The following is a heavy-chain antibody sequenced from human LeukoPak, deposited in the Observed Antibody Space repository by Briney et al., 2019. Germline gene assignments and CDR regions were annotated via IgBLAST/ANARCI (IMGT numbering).Heavy chain of an antibody. CDR1: GYTFTSYD. CDR2: MNPNSGNA. V-gene: IGHV1-8*01. D-gene: IGHD1-7*01. Sequence: ASVKVSCKASGYTFTSYDINWVRQATGQGLEWMGWMNPNSGNAGYAQKFQGRVTMTRNTSISTAYMELSSLRSEDTAVYYCATVWKSITGTNYYYYGMDVWGQGTTVTVSS. CDR3: ATVWKSITGTNYYYYGMDV. J-gene: IGHJ6*02.